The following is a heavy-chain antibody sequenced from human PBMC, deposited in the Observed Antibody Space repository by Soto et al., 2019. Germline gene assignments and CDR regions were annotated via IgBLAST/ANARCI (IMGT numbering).Heavy chain of an antibody. D-gene: IGHD6-13*01. CDR1: GGSISSGGYY. J-gene: IGHJ4*02. Sequence: PSETLSLTCTVSGGSISSGGYYWSWIRQHPGKGLEWIGYIYYSGSTYYNPSLKSRVTISVDTSKNQFSLKLSSVTAADTAVYYCASHPTRGSSWYYFDYWGQGTLVTVSS. CDR3: ASHPTRGSSWYYFDY. CDR2: IYYSGST. V-gene: IGHV4-31*03.